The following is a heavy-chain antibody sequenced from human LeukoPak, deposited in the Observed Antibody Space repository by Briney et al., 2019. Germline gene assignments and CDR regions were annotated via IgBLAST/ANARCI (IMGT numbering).Heavy chain of an antibody. J-gene: IGHJ4*02. Sequence: GRSLRLSCAASGFTFSSYAMHWVRQAPGKGLEWVAVISYDGSNKYYADSVKGRSTISRDNSKNTLYLQMNSLSAEDTAVYYCARDPLLRGYSYGHFDYWGQGTLVTVSS. CDR1: GFTFSSYA. CDR3: ARDPLLRGYSYGHFDY. V-gene: IGHV3-30*04. D-gene: IGHD5-18*01. CDR2: ISYDGSNK.